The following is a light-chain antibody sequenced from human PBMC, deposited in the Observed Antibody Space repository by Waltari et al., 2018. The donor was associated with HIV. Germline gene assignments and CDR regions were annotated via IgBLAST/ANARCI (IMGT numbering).Light chain of an antibody. CDR3: SSSRV. Sequence: QSALTQPPSASGSPGPAVTISCTGTSSEVGGYNYVSWYQQHPGKAPKPRINKVSKRPSGVPDRFSGSKSGNTASLTVSGLQAEDEADYYCSSSRVFGGGTKLTVL. V-gene: IGLV2-8*01. J-gene: IGLJ3*02. CDR2: KVS. CDR1: SSEVGGYNY.